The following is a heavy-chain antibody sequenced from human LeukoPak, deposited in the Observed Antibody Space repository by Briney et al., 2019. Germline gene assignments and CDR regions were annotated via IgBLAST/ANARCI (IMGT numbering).Heavy chain of an antibody. J-gene: IGHJ4*02. Sequence: PGGSLRLSCVASEFSFSSYWMSWVRQAPGKGLEWVANIKQDSSEIFYVDSVKGRFTISRDNAKNSLYLQMNSPRAEDTAVYYCARIRRGWSQNWDYWGQGTLVTVSS. D-gene: IGHD6-19*01. V-gene: IGHV3-7*01. CDR2: IKQDSSEI. CDR3: ARIRRGWSQNWDY. CDR1: EFSFSSYW.